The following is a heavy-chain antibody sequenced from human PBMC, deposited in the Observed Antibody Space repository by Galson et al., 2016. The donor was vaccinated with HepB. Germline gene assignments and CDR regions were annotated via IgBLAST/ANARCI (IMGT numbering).Heavy chain of an antibody. D-gene: IGHD5-24*01. CDR1: GYTFTNYG. V-gene: IGHV1-18*01. J-gene: IGHJ4*02. CDR3: ARDLRMATIYFDY. CDR2: ISAYTGNT. Sequence: SVKVSCKASGYTFTNYGISWVRQAPGQGLEWMGWISAYTGNTNYAQKLQGRVTMATDTSTSTAYMELRSLRSDDTAVYYCARDLRMATIYFDYWGQGTLVTVSS.